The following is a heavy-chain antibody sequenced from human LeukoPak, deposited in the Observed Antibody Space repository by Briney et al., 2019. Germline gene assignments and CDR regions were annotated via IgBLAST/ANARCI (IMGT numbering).Heavy chain of an antibody. Sequence: ASVKVSCKASGYTFTSYGISWVRQAPGQGLEWVGWISAYNGNTNYAQKLQGRVTMTADTSTSTAYMELRSLRSDDTAVYYCARGVGYSSSWYLDYWGQGTLVTVSS. D-gene: IGHD6-13*01. CDR1: GYTFTSYG. V-gene: IGHV1-18*01. CDR3: ARGVGYSSSWYLDY. CDR2: ISAYNGNT. J-gene: IGHJ4*02.